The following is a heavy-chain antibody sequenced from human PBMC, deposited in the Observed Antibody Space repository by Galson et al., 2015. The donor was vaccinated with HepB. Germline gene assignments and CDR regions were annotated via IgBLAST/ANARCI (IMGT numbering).Heavy chain of an antibody. V-gene: IGHV3-30-3*01. CDR1: GFTFSSYA. Sequence: SLRLSCAASGFTFSSYAMHWVRQAPGKGLEWVAVISYDGSNKYYADSVKGRFTISRDNSKNTLYLQMNSLRAEDTAVYYCARDGAELELRSDYYYYGMDVWGQGTTVTVS. D-gene: IGHD1-7*01. CDR2: ISYDGSNK. J-gene: IGHJ6*02. CDR3: ARDGAELELRSDYYYYGMDV.